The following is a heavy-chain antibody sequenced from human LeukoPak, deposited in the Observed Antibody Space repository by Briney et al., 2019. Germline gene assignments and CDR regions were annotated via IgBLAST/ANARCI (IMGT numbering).Heavy chain of an antibody. Sequence: ASVKVSCTTSGYTFTRYGVTWVRQAPGQGLEWMAWISAYSGNTDYTQKFQGRVTVTTDTSRSTAYMEVRGLRSDDTAVYYCARTSQAAGNGPNWFGPWGQGTLASVSS. CDR3: ARTSQAAGNGPNWFGP. CDR2: ISAYSGNT. V-gene: IGHV1-18*01. J-gene: IGHJ5*02. D-gene: IGHD6-13*01. CDR1: GYTFTRYG.